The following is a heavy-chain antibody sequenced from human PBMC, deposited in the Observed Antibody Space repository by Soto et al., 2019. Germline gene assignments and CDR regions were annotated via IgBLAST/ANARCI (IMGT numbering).Heavy chain of an antibody. Sequence: ETLSLAFAVSGYSIRSGSYWAWIRQPPGKGPEWIASIYHGGTTFYNPSLKSRITISVDTSNNQFSLKLTYVTAADTAVYYCERVHVMVVAGSTFDYWGHGTLVTVSS. CDR3: ERVHVMVVAGSTFDY. V-gene: IGHV4-38-2*01. D-gene: IGHD6-19*01. CDR2: IYHGGTT. CDR1: GYSIRSGSY. J-gene: IGHJ4*01.